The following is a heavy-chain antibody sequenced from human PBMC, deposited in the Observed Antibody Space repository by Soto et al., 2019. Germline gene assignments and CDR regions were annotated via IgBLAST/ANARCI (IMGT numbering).Heavy chain of an antibody. V-gene: IGHV3-23*01. CDR1: GFTFASYV. CDR3: ANAEHPRRSIGFDY. CDR2: ISATGGST. J-gene: IGHJ4*02. Sequence: GGSLRLSCAGSGFTFASYVMTWVRHAPGKGLEWVSPISATGGSTYYAGSVKGRFTISRDNSKNILYLQMNSLRAEDTAIYYCANAEHPRRSIGFDYWGQGTLVTVSS. D-gene: IGHD3-16*02.